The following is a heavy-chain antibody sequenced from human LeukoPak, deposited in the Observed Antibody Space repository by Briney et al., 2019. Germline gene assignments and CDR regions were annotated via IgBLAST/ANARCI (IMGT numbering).Heavy chain of an antibody. V-gene: IGHV1-18*01. Sequence: ASVKVSCKASGYTFTSYGISWVRQAPGQGLEWMGWISAYNGNTNYAQKFQGRVTMTRNTSISTAYMELSSLRSEDTAVYYCARQYCSSTSCYSNYYYGMDVWGQGTTVTVSS. CDR1: GYTFTSYG. CDR2: ISAYNGNT. D-gene: IGHD2-2*02. J-gene: IGHJ6*02. CDR3: ARQYCSSTSCYSNYYYGMDV.